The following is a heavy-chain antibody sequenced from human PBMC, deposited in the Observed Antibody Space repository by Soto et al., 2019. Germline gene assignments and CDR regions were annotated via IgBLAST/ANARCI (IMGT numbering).Heavy chain of an antibody. CDR2: IKPDESEK. J-gene: IGHJ5*02. Sequence: EVQLVESGGGLVQPGGSLRLSCTASGFTFSDSWMTWARQAPGKGLEWVARIKPDESEKKYADSVKGRFSISRDNAKNSMYLQMDSLRGEDTAVYYCVRGGSNYASWGQGTLVTVSS. D-gene: IGHD4-4*01. CDR3: VRGGSNYAS. CDR1: GFTFSDSW. V-gene: IGHV3-7*01.